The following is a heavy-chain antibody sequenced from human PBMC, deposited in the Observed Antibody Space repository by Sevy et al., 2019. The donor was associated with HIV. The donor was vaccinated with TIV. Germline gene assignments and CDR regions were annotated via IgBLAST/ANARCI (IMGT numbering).Heavy chain of an antibody. CDR2: ISSSGSTI. D-gene: IGHD3-10*01. Sequence: GGSLRLSCAASGFTFSSYEMNWVRQAPGKGLEWISYISSSGSTIYYADSVKGRFTISRDNAKNSLYLQMNSLRAEDTAVYYCARSDYGSGSFWGQGTLVTVSS. J-gene: IGHJ4*02. CDR3: ARSDYGSGSF. CDR1: GFTFSSYE. V-gene: IGHV3-48*03.